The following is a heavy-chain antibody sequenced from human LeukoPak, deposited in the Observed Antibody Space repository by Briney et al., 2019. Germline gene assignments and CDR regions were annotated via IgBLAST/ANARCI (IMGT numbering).Heavy chain of an antibody. CDR2: ISLYNGNI. J-gene: IGHJ5*02. V-gene: IGHV1-18*01. D-gene: IGHD5-12*01. Sequence: ASVKVSCKASGYTFNTYGISWVRQAPGQGLEWMGWISLYNGNINYAQRLQGRVTMTTDTSSSTAYMELRSLRSDDTAVYYCARYSGYDYWFDPWGQGTLVTVSS. CDR3: ARYSGYDYWFDP. CDR1: GYTFNTYG.